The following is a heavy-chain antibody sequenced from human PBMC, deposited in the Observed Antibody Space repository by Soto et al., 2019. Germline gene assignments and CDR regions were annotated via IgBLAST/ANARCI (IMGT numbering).Heavy chain of an antibody. Sequence: EVQLVESGGGLVQPGGSLRLSCAASGFRFNIYSMNWIRQAPGKGLEWSAYMTSDTKTINYADSVKGRFTISRDNDNNLVYLQMNSLRDEDTAVYYCARSVEGHFDYWGQGTVVTVSA. CDR1: GFRFNIYS. D-gene: IGHD6-19*01. CDR3: ARSVEGHFDY. J-gene: IGHJ4*02. V-gene: IGHV3-48*02. CDR2: MTSDTKTI.